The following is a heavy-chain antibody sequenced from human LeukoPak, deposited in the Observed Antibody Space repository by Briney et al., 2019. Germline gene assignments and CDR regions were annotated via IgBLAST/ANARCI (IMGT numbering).Heavy chain of an antibody. Sequence: PSETLSLTCAVSGYSVSSGYYWGWIRQPPGKGLEWIGSIYHSGSTYYNPSLKSQVTISVDTSKNQFSLKLSSVTAADTAVYYCARSTDYYDSSGYYLYYFDYWGQGTLVTVSS. CDR1: GYSVSSGYY. D-gene: IGHD3-22*01. CDR3: ARSTDYYDSSGYYLYYFDY. CDR2: IYHSGST. V-gene: IGHV4-38-2*01. J-gene: IGHJ4*02.